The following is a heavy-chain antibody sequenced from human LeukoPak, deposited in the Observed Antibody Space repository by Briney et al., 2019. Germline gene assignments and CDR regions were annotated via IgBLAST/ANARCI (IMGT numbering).Heavy chain of an antibody. D-gene: IGHD3-10*01. CDR2: ISGSGGST. CDR1: GFTFSSYA. Sequence: PGGSLRLSCAASGFTFSSYAMSWVRQAPGKGLEWVSAISGSGGSTYYADSVKGRFTISRDNSKNTLYLQMNSLRAEDTAVYYCAKVYPGYGSGSYSFDYWGQGTLVTVSS. CDR3: AKVYPGYGSGSYSFDY. V-gene: IGHV3-23*01. J-gene: IGHJ4*02.